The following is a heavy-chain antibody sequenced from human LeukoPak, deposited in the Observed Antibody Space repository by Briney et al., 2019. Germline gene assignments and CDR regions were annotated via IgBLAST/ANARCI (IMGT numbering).Heavy chain of an antibody. D-gene: IGHD2-21*02. CDR3: ARDAGDCGGDCPRWFDP. V-gene: IGHV3-74*01. CDR1: GFTFCCYW. CDR2: INPDGATT. Sequence: PGGSLRLSCAASGFTFCCYWMHWVRQAPGQGLVWVSRINPDGATTSYADSVKGRFTISRDNAKNTVDLKMNSLRGEDTAVYYCARDAGDCGGDCPRWFDPWGQGILVTVSS. J-gene: IGHJ5*02.